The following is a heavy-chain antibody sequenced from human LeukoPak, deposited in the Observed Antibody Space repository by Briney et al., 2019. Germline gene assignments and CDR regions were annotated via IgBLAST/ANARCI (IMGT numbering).Heavy chain of an antibody. CDR3: ARDRGGPLENLDYGGNGVDY. D-gene: IGHD4-23*01. CDR1: GGSISSSSYY. J-gene: IGHJ4*02. CDR2: IYYSGST. V-gene: IGHV4-39*07. Sequence: SETLSLTCTVSGGSISSSSYYWGWIRQPPGKGLEWIGSIYYSGSTYYNPSPKSRVTISVDTSKNQFSLKLSSVTAADTAVYYCARDRGGPLENLDYGGNGVDYWGQGTLVTVSS.